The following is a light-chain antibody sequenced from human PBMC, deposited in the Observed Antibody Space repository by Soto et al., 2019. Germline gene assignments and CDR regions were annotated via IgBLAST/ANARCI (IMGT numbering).Light chain of an antibody. CDR2: GNT. Sequence: QSVLTQPPSVSGAPGQRVTISCTGSSSNIGAGYDVHWYQQLPGTVPKLLIYGNTNRPSGVPDRFSGSKSGTSGSLAITGLQAEDEADYYCQSYDSSLSGVVFGGGTKLTVL. CDR3: QSYDSSLSGVV. CDR1: SSNIGAGYD. J-gene: IGLJ2*01. V-gene: IGLV1-40*01.